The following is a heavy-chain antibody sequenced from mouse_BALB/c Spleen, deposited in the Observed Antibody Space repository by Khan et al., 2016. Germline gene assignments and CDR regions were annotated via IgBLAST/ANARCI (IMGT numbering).Heavy chain of an antibody. CDR1: GSSITSDYA. Sequence: EVQLQESGPGLVKPSQSLSLTCTVTGSSITSDYAWNWIRQFPGNKLEWMGYISYSGITSYNPSLKSRISITRDTSKNQFFLQLNSVTAEDTATYNCARGRSYFFDFWGQGTTLTVSS. D-gene: IGHD1-1*01. CDR3: ARGRSYFFDF. CDR2: ISYSGIT. V-gene: IGHV3-2*02. J-gene: IGHJ2*01.